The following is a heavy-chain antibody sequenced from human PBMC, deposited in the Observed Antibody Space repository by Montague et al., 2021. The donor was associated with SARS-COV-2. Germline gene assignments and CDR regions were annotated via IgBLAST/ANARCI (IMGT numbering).Heavy chain of an antibody. V-gene: IGHV3-74*01. CDR1: GFTFSTYW. J-gene: IGHJ4*02. CDR3: ARSNLHDYADY. D-gene: IGHD4/OR15-4a*01. CDR2: INPDGDAT. Sequence: SLSLSCAASGFTFSTYWMYWIRQVPGKGLAWVSRINPDGDATTYADSVKGRFTISRDNSKNILYLQMNSLRGEDTAVYYCARSNLHDYADYWGRGNLVRLL.